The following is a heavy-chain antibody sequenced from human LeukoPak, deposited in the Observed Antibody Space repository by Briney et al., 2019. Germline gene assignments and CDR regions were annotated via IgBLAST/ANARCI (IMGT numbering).Heavy chain of an antibody. CDR1: GYTFTSYY. CDR3: ARAKRGYSYGPGGAFDI. V-gene: IGHV1-46*01. CDR2: INPSGGST. J-gene: IGHJ3*02. D-gene: IGHD5-18*01. Sequence: ASVKVSCKASGYTFTSYYMHWVRQAPGQGLEWMGIINPSGGSTSYAQKFQGRVTMTRDTSTSTVYMELSSLRSEDTAVYHCARAKRGYSYGPGGAFDIWGQGTMVTVSS.